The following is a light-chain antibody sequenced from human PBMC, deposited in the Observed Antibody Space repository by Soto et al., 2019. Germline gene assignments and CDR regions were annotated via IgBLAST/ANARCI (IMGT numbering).Light chain of an antibody. CDR3: CSYAGSSTPYV. CDR2: EGS. CDR1: SSDVGSYNL. J-gene: IGLJ1*01. V-gene: IGLV2-23*01. Sequence: QSALTQPASVSGSPGQSITISCTGTSSDVGSYNLVSWYQQHPGKAPKLMIYEGSKRPSGVSNRFSGSKSVNTASLTISGLQAEDAADYYCCSYAGSSTPYVFGTGTKVTVL.